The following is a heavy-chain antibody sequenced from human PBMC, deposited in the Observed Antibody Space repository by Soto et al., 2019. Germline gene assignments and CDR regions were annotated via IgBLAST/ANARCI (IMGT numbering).Heavy chain of an antibody. CDR2: ISGSGGRT. CDR1: GFPFSSYA. CDR3: AKGGYYSLFDI. V-gene: IGHV3-23*01. D-gene: IGHD3-16*01. Sequence: GSLRLSCVASGFPFSSYAMSWVRQTPGKGLEWVSGISGSGGRTYYADSVKGRFTISRDDSNNTLSLQMHILRVEDTAVYFCAKGGYYSLFDIWGQGTMVTVSS. J-gene: IGHJ3*02.